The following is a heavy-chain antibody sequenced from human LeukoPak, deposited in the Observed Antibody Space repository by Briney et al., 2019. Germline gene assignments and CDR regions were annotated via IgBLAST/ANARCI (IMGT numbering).Heavy chain of an antibody. CDR2: IGTAGDT. CDR1: GFTFSRYD. D-gene: IGHD3-10*01. J-gene: IGHJ3*02. V-gene: IGHV3-13*01. CDR3: ARGALWFGELLGAFDI. Sequence: HAGGSLRLSCAASGFTFSRYDMHWVRQTTGKGLEWVSGIGTAGDTYYPGSVKGRFTISRENAKNSLYLQMNSLRAGDTAVYYCARGALWFGELLGAFDIWGQGTMVTVSS.